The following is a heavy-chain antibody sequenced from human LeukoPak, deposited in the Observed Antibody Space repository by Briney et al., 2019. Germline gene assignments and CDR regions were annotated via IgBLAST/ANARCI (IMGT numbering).Heavy chain of an antibody. CDR1: GLTFSNYW. Sequence: GGSLRLSCAASGLTFSNYWMNWVRQAPGKGLVWVSRITHDGRSTAYADSVKGRFTISRDNTKNTLDLEMNSLRAEDTAVYYCASAPYSSGWYSFDYWGRGTLVTVSS. CDR3: ASAPYSSGWYSFDY. CDR2: ITHDGRST. V-gene: IGHV3-74*01. D-gene: IGHD6-19*01. J-gene: IGHJ4*02.